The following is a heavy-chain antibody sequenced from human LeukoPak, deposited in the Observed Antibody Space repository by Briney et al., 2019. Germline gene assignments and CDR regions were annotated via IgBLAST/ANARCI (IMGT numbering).Heavy chain of an antibody. CDR3: ARGNAMVNYFDY. Sequence: SETLSLTCAVYGGPFSGYYWSWIRQPPGKGLEWIGEINHSGSTNYNPSLKSRVTISVDTSKNQFSLKLSSVTAADTAVYYCARGNAMVNYFDYWGQGTLVTVSS. D-gene: IGHD5-18*01. J-gene: IGHJ4*02. CDR1: GGPFSGYY. V-gene: IGHV4-34*01. CDR2: INHSGST.